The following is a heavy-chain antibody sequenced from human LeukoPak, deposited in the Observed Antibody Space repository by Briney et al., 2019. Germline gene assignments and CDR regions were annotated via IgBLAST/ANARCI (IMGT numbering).Heavy chain of an antibody. Sequence: PPGTRSLPSTFPVGSITIRGYSWGWFPRPPGKGRGGLGGIYYSGSTYYNPSLKSRVTISVDTSKNQFSLKLSSVTAADTAVYYCARITKYYYDSSGKGWFDPWGQGTLVTVSS. CDR1: VGSITIRGYS. V-gene: IGHV4-39*07. CDR2: IYYSGST. D-gene: IGHD3-22*01. CDR3: ARITKYYYDSSGKGWFDP. J-gene: IGHJ5*02.